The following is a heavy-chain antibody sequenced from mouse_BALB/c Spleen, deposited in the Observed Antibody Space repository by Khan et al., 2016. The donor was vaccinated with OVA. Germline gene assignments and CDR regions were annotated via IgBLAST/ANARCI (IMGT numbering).Heavy chain of an antibody. D-gene: IGHD4-1*01. V-gene: IGHV3-2*02. J-gene: IGHJ4*01. Sequence: EVQLQESGPGLVKPSQSLSLTCTVTGYSITRDYAWNWIRQFPGNKLEWTGYITNSGSTNYNPSLKSRISITRDTSKNQFFLQLNSVTTEDTATXYCASELGRYYAMDYWGQGTSVTVSS. CDR1: GYSITRDYA. CDR3: ASELGRYYAMDY. CDR2: ITNSGST.